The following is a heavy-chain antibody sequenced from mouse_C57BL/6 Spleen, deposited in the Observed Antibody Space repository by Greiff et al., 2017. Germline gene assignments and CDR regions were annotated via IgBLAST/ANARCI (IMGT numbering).Heavy chain of an antibody. CDR1: GFNIKDDY. CDR3: TTRGSYYFDY. J-gene: IGHJ2*01. CDR2: IDPENGDT. V-gene: IGHV14-4*01. Sequence: VQLQQSGAELVRPGASVKLSCTASGFNIKDDYMHWVKQRPEQGLEWIGWIDPENGDTEYASKFQGKATITADTSSNTAYLQLSSLTSEDTAVYYCTTRGSYYFDYWGQGTTRTVSS.